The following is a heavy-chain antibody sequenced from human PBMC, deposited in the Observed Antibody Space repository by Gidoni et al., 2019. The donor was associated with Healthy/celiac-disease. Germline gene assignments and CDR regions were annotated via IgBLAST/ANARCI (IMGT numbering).Heavy chain of an antibody. CDR1: GGPFSSYA. D-gene: IGHD1-1*01. Sequence: QVQLVQSGAEVKKPGSSVKVSCKASGGPFSSYAISWVRQAPGQGLEWMGGIIPIFGTANYAQKFQGRVTITADESTSTAYMELSSLRSEDTAVYYCARFRSYNWNDLVAFDIWGQGTMVTVSS. V-gene: IGHV1-69*01. CDR3: ARFRSYNWNDLVAFDI. CDR2: IIPIFGTA. J-gene: IGHJ3*02.